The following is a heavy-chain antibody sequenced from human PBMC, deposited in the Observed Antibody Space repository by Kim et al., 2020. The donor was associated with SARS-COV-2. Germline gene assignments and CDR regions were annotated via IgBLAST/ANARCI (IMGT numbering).Heavy chain of an antibody. V-gene: IGHV3-30*02. CDR3: AKAEYSSGWCFDY. J-gene: IGHJ4*02. Sequence: QADSVKGRFTNSRDNSKNTLYLQMNSLRAEDTAVYYCAKAEYSSGWCFDYWGQGTLVTVSS. D-gene: IGHD6-19*01.